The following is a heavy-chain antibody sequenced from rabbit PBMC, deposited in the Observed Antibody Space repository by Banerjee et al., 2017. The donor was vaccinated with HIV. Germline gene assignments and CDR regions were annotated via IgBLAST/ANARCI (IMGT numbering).Heavy chain of an antibody. CDR2: INTCSVNN. J-gene: IGHJ4*01. CDR3: AREESDGSGNLKL. Sequence: QEQLDESAGDLVKPEGSLTLTCTVSGFSFSNKYVMCCFRQAPGKGLKWIACINTCSVNNAYANRAKDRCSISKDSSTTVTLQMASRTAADPPTYFCAREESDGSGNLKLGGQGTFVTVS. D-gene: IGHD5-1*01. V-gene: IGHV1S45*01. CDR1: GFSFSNKYV.